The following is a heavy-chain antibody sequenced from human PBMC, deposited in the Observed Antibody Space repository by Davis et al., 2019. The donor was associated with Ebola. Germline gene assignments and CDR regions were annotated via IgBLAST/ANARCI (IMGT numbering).Heavy chain of an antibody. J-gene: IGHJ6*02. CDR2: IYTGDSDT. V-gene: IGHV5-51*01. D-gene: IGHD3-22*01. CDR3: ARVTVPTYYYDSSGYYSRYYYYYGMDV. CDR1: GYSFTSYW. Sequence: GESLKISCKGSGYSFTSYWIGWVRQMPGKGLEWMGIIYTGDSDTRYSPSFQGQVTISPDKSISTAYLQWSSLKASDTAMYYCARVTVPTYYYDSSGYYSRYYYYYGMDVWGQGTTVTVSS.